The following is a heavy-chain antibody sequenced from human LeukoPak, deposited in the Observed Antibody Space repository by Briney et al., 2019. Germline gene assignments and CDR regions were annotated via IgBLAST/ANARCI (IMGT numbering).Heavy chain of an antibody. Sequence: GGSLRLSCAASGFTFDDYGMSWVRQAPGKGLEWVSGINWNGGSTGYADSVKGRFTISRDNAKNSLYLQMNSLRAEDTALYYCARAKGYSHGSNFDYWGQGTLVTVSS. D-gene: IGHD5-18*01. J-gene: IGHJ4*02. CDR2: INWNGGST. CDR1: GFTFDDYG. CDR3: ARAKGYSHGSNFDY. V-gene: IGHV3-20*04.